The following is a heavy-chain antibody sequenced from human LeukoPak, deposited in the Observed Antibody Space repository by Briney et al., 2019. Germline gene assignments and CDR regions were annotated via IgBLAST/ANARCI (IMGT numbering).Heavy chain of an antibody. J-gene: IGHJ4*02. Sequence: GGSLRLSCAASGFTFSNTWMNWVRQAPGKGLEWVGRIQSKTDGGTTEYAAPVKGRFTISRDDSKTTLYLQMNSLKTEDTAVYYCATLTVRGVINIWVQETLVTVSS. CDR1: GFTFSNTW. CDR2: IQSKTDGGTT. D-gene: IGHD3-10*01. CDR3: ATLTVRGVINI. V-gene: IGHV3-15*01.